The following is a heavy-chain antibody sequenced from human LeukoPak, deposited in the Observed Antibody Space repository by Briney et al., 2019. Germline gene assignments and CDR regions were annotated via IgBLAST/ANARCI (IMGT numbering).Heavy chain of an antibody. D-gene: IGHD1-7*01. CDR3: ARDSGITGTTKPYYYYYYMDV. J-gene: IGHJ6*03. V-gene: IGHV1-2*02. CDR2: INPNSGGT. CDR1: GYTFTSYG. Sequence: ASVKVSCKASGYTFTSYGISWVRQAPGQGLEWMGWINPNSGGTNYAQKFQGRVTMTRDTSISTAYMELSRLRSDDTAVYYCARDSGITGTTKPYYYYYYMDVWGKGTTVSVSS.